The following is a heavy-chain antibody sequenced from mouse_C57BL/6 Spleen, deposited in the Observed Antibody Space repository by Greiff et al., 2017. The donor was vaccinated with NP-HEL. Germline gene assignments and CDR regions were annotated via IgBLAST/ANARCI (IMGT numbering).Heavy chain of an antibody. J-gene: IGHJ3*01. CDR2: ISSGGSYT. V-gene: IGHV5-6*02. CDR3: ASPRQLRLQGFAY. D-gene: IGHD3-2*02. CDR1: GFTFSSYG. Sequence: DVKLVESGGDLVKPGGSLKLSCAASGFTFSSYGMSWVRQTPDKRLEWVATISSGGSYTYYPDSVKGRFTISRDNAKNTLYLQMSSLKSEDTAMYYCASPRQLRLQGFAYWGQGTLVTVSA.